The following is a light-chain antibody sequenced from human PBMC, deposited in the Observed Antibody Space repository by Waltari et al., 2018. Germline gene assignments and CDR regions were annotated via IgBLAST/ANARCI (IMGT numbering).Light chain of an antibody. Sequence: QSALTQPHSVSGSPGQSITIACTGTSNNVGSYDLVSWYQSRPREVPKLLIYDVITRSSGVSDRFSGSKSDNSASLTISRLQAEDEAAYYCCSYAASAPTLVFGGGTHLTVL. V-gene: IGLV2-23*02. CDR2: DVI. CDR1: SNNVGSYDL. J-gene: IGLJ3*02. CDR3: CSYAASAPTLV.